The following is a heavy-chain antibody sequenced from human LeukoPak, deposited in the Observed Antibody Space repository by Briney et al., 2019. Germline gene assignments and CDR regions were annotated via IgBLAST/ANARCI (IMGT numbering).Heavy chain of an antibody. D-gene: IGHD1-26*01. CDR1: GFTFSDYY. CDR2: ITSSGSTI. CDR3: AKGGPTGSNYFDF. Sequence: GGSLRLSCAASGFTFSDYYMSWIRQAPGKGLEWVSYITSSGSTIYYADSVKGRFTISRDNSKTTLYLQMNSLRADDTAVYYCAKGGPTGSNYFDFWGQGTLVTVSS. J-gene: IGHJ4*02. V-gene: IGHV3-11*01.